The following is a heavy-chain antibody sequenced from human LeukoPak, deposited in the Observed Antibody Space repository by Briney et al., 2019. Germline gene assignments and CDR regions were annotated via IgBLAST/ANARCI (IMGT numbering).Heavy chain of an antibody. D-gene: IGHD2-15*01. J-gene: IGHJ3*02. Sequence: QPGGSLRLSCAASGFTFSSYSMNWVRQAPGKGLEWVSYISSSSSTIYYADSVKGRFTISRDNAKNSLYLQMNSLRAEDTAVYYCARGVPVVAAIDAFDIWGQGTMVTVSS. CDR1: GFTFSSYS. CDR3: ARGVPVVAAIDAFDI. CDR2: ISSSSSTI. V-gene: IGHV3-48*01.